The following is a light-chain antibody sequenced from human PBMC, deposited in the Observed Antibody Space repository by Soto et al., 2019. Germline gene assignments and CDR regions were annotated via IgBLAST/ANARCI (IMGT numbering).Light chain of an antibody. J-gene: IGLJ2*01. CDR2: RSD. V-gene: IGLV1-47*01. CDR1: RSNIGGGY. CDR3: AAGDNSRRGVV. Sequence: QSVLTQPPSASGTPGQTVTISCSGGRSNIGGGYVYWYQQVPGTAPTLLIYRSDQRPSGVPDRVSGSWSGTSASLAISGLRADDEANYYWAAGDNSRRGVVFGGGTNLPVL.